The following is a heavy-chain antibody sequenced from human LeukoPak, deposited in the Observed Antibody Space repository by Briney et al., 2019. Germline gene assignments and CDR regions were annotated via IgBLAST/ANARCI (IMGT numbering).Heavy chain of an antibody. Sequence: ASVKVSCKASGYSFSSYAMNWVRQAPGQGLEWMGWTNTNTGNPTYAQGFTGRFVFSLDTSVSTAYLQISSLKAEDTAVYYCASEKVGVTDYWGQGTLVTVSS. CDR1: GYSFSSYA. V-gene: IGHV7-4-1*02. D-gene: IGHD2-2*01. CDR3: ASEKVGVTDY. CDR2: TNTNTGNP. J-gene: IGHJ4*02.